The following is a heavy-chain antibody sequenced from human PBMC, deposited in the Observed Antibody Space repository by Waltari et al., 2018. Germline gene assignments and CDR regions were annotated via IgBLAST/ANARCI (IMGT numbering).Heavy chain of an antibody. CDR1: EFTFSTYW. Sequence: EVQLVESGGGLVQPGGSLSISCAAPEFTFSTYWMTGVRQASGRGLEWVANINDDGSEKNYVDSVKGRFTISRDNARNSLYLQMNSLRAEDTAVYYCATYRWLGYWGQGTLVTVSS. D-gene: IGHD3-10*01. V-gene: IGHV3-7*03. CDR2: INDDGSEK. J-gene: IGHJ4*02. CDR3: ATYRWLGY.